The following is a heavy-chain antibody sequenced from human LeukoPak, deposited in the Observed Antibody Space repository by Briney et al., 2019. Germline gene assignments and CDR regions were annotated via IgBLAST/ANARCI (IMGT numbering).Heavy chain of an antibody. CDR3: AKDSSSWYTWFDP. J-gene: IGHJ5*02. V-gene: IGHV3-23*01. CDR2: ISGSGGST. CDR1: GFTFSSYG. D-gene: IGHD6-13*01. Sequence: PGGTLRLSCAASGFTFSSYGMSWVRQAPGKGLEWVSAISGSGGSTYYADSVKGRFTISRDNSKNTLYLQMNSLRAEDTAVYYCAKDSSSWYTWFDPWGQGTLVTVSS.